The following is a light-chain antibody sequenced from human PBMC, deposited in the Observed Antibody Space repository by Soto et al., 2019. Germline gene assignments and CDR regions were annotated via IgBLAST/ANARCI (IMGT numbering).Light chain of an antibody. CDR3: TSYAGSNNFRV. V-gene: IGLV2-8*01. CDR2: EVS. CDR1: SSDVGYYNS. Sequence: QSVLTQPPSASGSPGQSVTISCTGTSSDVGYYNSVSWYQQHPGKAPKLMIYEVSKRSSGVPERFSGSKSGNTASLTVSGLQAEDEADYYCTSYAGSNNFRVFGGGTKLTVL. J-gene: IGLJ3*02.